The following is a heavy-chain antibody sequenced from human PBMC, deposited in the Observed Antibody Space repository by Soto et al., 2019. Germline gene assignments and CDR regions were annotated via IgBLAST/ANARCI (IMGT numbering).Heavy chain of an antibody. CDR2: ISYDGSNK. CDR1: GFTFSSYG. V-gene: IGHV3-30*18. D-gene: IGHD3-22*01. J-gene: IGHJ4*02. CDR3: AKGEYYYDISALQAPLY. Sequence: GGSLRLSCAASGFTFSSYGMHWVRQAPGKGLEWVAVISYDGSNKYYADSVKGRFTISRDNSKNTLYLQMNSLRTEDTAVYYCAKGEYYYDISALQAPLYWGQGTLVTVSS.